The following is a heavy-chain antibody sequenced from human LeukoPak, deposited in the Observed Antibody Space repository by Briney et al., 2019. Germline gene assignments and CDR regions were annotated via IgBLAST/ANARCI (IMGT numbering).Heavy chain of an antibody. V-gene: IGHV3-30*02. CDR2: IRYDGSNK. Sequence: GGSLRLSCAASGFTFSSYGMHWVRQAPGKGLEGVAFIRYDGSNKYYADSVKGRFTISRDNSKNTLYLQMNSLRAEDTAVYYCAKDLLAARPSVQYFDYWGQGTLVTVSS. J-gene: IGHJ4*02. CDR1: GFTFSSYG. D-gene: IGHD6-6*01. CDR3: AKDLLAARPSVQYFDY.